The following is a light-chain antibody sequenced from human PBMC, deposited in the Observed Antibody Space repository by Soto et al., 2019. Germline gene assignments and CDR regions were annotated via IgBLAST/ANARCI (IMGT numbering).Light chain of an antibody. J-gene: IGLJ1*01. CDR1: SSNIGSNT. V-gene: IGLV1-44*01. CDR3: AAWDVRLNGYV. CDR2: SNN. Sequence: QSVLTQPPSASGTPGQRVTISCSGSSSNIGSNTVNWYQQLPGTAPKPLIYSNNQRHSGAPDRFSGSKSGTSGSLASSGLQSEDEADYYCAAWDVRLNGYVFGTGTKLTVL.